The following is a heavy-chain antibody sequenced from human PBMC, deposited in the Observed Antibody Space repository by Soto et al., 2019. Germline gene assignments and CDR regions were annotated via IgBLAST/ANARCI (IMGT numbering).Heavy chain of an antibody. V-gene: IGHV4-4*02. D-gene: IGHD1-26*01. J-gene: IGHJ6*02. CDR1: GGSISSSNW. Sequence: QVQLQESGPGLVKPSGTLSLTCAVSGGSISSSNWWSWVRQPPGKGLEWIGEIYHSGSTNYNPSLKSRVTXSXDXXKNQFSLRLSSVTAADTAVYYCARVSGSYSYGMDVWGQGTTVTVSS. CDR3: ARVSGSYSYGMDV. CDR2: IYHSGST.